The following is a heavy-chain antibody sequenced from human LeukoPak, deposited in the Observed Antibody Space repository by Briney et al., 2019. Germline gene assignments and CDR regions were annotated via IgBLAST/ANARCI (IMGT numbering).Heavy chain of an antibody. Sequence: SETLSLTCSISDASINSHYWSWIRQPPEKGLEWIGRISYSGSTVYNPSLNSRVTISLDTSNHQFSPKLNSVTAADTAVYYCAKRRVETGVIIEANWFDAWGQGTLVTVSS. CDR2: ISYSGST. CDR1: DASINSHY. V-gene: IGHV4-59*11. J-gene: IGHJ5*02. D-gene: IGHD2-21*02. CDR3: AKRRVETGVIIEANWFDA.